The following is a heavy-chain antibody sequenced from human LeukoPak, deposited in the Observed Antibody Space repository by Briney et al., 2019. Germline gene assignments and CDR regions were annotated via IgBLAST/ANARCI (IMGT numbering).Heavy chain of an antibody. V-gene: IGHV3-30*18. CDR3: AKAWVGNSGYEGGY. CDR2: ISYDGSNK. J-gene: IGHJ4*02. CDR1: GFSFSTSG. Sequence: PGGSLRLSCAASGFSFSTSGMHWVRQAPGKGLEWVAVISYDGSNKFYADSVKGRFTISRDNSKNTLYLQMNSLRVEDTAVYYCAKAWVGNSGYEGGYWGQGTLVTVSS. D-gene: IGHD5-12*01.